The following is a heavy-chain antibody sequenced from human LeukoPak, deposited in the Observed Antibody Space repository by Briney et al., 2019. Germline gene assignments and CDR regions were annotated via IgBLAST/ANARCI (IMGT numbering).Heavy chain of an antibody. Sequence: ASVKVSCKASGYTFTSYYMHWVRQAPGQGLEWMGIINPSGGSTSYAQKFQGRVTMTRDMSTSTVYMELSSLRSEDTAVYYCARDPSDWGARIGPFDPWGQGTLVTASS. D-gene: IGHD7-27*01. CDR2: INPSGGST. J-gene: IGHJ5*02. V-gene: IGHV1-46*01. CDR1: GYTFTSYY. CDR3: ARDPSDWGARIGPFDP.